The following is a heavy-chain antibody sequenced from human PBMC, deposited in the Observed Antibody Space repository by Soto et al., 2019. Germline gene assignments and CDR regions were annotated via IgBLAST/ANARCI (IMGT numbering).Heavy chain of an antibody. CDR1: GGSISSGDYY. V-gene: IGHV4-30-4*01. Sequence: SETLSLTCTVSGGSISSGDYYWSWIRQPPGKGLEWIGYIYYSGSTYYNPSLKSRVTISVDTSKNQLSLKLSSVTAADTAVYYCARWTNYYGSGSYCFDPWGQGTLVTVSS. J-gene: IGHJ5*02. D-gene: IGHD3-10*01. CDR2: IYYSGST. CDR3: ARWTNYYGSGSYCFDP.